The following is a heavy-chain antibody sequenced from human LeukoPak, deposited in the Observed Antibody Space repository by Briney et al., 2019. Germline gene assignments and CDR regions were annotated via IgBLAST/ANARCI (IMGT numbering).Heavy chain of an antibody. J-gene: IGHJ4*02. D-gene: IGHD1/OR15-1a*01. CDR2: IYTGGTT. V-gene: IGHV3-66*01. CDR3: ARDIGKNSDN. Sequence: GGSLRLSCAASGFTVSSYYMSWVRQAPGKGLEWVSVIYTGGTTHYADSVKGRFTISRDNSKNTVDLQMNTLRVEDTAVYYCARDIGKNSDNWGQGTLVTVSS. CDR1: GFTVSSYY.